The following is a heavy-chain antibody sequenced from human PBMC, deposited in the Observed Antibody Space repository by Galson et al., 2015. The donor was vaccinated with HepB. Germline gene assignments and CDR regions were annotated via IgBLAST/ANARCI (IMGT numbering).Heavy chain of an antibody. Sequence: SLRLSCAVSGFNFNNYGMHWVRQAPGKGLEWVALISDDGRKKSYADSVKGRFTISRENSNNTLYLQMNSLTAEDTAVYYCAKDANILVVPFPILDYWGQGTLVTVPS. CDR3: AKDANILVVPFPILDY. CDR1: GFNFNNYG. V-gene: IGHV3-30*18. D-gene: IGHD2-21*01. CDR2: ISDDGRKK. J-gene: IGHJ4*02.